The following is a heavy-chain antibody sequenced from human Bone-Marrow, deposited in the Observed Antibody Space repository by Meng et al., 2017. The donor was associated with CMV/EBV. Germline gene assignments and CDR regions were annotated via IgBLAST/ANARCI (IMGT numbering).Heavy chain of an antibody. CDR1: GFTFSSYW. CDR3: ATYCSGTSCYVLRTVVY. J-gene: IGHJ4*02. Sequence: GESLKISCAASGFTFSSYWTTWVRQAPGKGLEWVANIKEDGSEKYYVDSVKGRFTISRDNAKNSLYLQMNSLRTEDTAVYYCATYCSGTSCYVLRTVVYWGQGTLVTVSS. D-gene: IGHD2-2*01. V-gene: IGHV3-7*01. CDR2: IKEDGSEK.